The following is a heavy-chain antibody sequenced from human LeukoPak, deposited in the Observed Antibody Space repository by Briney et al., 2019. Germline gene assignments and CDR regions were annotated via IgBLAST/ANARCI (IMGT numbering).Heavy chain of an antibody. J-gene: IGHJ4*02. CDR2: ISGSSSTI. D-gene: IGHD3-10*01. CDR1: GFTFSNYA. CDR3: TRGDYGSGSYYSY. Sequence: GGSLRLSCAASGFTFSNYAMNWVRQAPGKGLEWVSYISGSSSTIYYADSVKGRFTISRDNAKNSLYLQMNSLRAEDTAVYYCTRGDYGSGSYYSYWGQGTLVTVSS. V-gene: IGHV3-48*01.